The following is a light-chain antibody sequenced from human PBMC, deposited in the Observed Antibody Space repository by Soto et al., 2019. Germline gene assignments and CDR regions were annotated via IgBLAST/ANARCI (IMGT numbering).Light chain of an antibody. CDR3: QQSYSTPWT. V-gene: IGKV1-39*01. CDR1: QSISSY. Sequence: ENQMTEALSSLSASVGDRVTITCRASQSISSYLNWYQQKPGKAPKLLIYAASSVQSGVPSRFSGSGSGTDFTLTISSLQPEDFATYYCQQSYSTPWTFGQGTKLDIK. J-gene: IGKJ1*01. CDR2: AAS.